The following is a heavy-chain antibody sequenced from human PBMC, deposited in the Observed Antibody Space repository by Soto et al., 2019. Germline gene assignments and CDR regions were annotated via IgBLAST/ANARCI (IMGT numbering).Heavy chain of an antibody. V-gene: IGHV2-26*01. Sequence: GAGPTLVNPTETLTLTCTVSGFSLSNARMGVSWIRQPPGKALEWLAHIFSNDEKSYSTSLKSRLTISKDTSKSQVVLTMTNMDPVDTATYYCARISDGGISWWFDTWGQGTMVTVS. D-gene: IGHD2-15*01. CDR1: GFSLSNARMG. J-gene: IGHJ5*02. CDR2: IFSNDEK. CDR3: ARISDGGISWWFDT.